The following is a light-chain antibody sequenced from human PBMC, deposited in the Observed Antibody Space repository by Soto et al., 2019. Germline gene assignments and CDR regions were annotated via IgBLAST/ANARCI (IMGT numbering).Light chain of an antibody. CDR3: LMSSSGARV. V-gene: IGLV7-46*01. CDR2: DTS. CDR1: TGAVTSTHY. J-gene: IGLJ3*02. Sequence: QAVVTQEPSLTVSPGGTVSLTCGSSTGAVTSTHYPYWFQQKPGQAPRTLIYDTSNRHSWTPARFSGSLLGGKAALTLSGAQPEEEADYYCLMSSSGARVFGGGTKLTVL.